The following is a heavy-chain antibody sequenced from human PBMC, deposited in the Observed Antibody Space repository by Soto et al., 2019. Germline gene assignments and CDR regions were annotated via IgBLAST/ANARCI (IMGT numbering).Heavy chain of an antibody. CDR1: GGAINTADHF. D-gene: IGHD5-18*01. CDR3: ARGGYTYGHLNY. J-gene: IGHJ4*02. Sequence: QVQLQESGPRLVKPSETLSLTCSVSGGAINTADHFWTWIRQPPGKGLEWIGYIYYSGTTYYNPSLKSRVNISVDTSKIQFSLHVTSVTAADTAVYYCARGGYTYGHLNYWGPGTLVTVSS. V-gene: IGHV4-30-4*01. CDR2: IYYSGTT.